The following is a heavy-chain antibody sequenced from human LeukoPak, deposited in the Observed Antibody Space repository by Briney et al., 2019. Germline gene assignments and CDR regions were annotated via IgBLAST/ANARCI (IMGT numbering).Heavy chain of an antibody. CDR1: GGSFSGYY. Sequence: SETLSLTCAVYGGSFSGYYWSWIRQPPGKGLEWIGEINHSGSTNYNPSLKSRVTISVDTSKNLFSLKLSSVTAADTAVYYCARRSNTYYYDSSGYYFSYYFDYWGQGTLVTVSS. V-gene: IGHV4-34*01. D-gene: IGHD3-22*01. CDR2: INHSGST. J-gene: IGHJ4*02. CDR3: ARRSNTYYYDSSGYYFSYYFDY.